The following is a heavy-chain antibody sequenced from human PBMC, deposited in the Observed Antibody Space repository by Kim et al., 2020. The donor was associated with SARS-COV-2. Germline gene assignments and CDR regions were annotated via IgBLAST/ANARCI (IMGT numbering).Heavy chain of an antibody. D-gene: IGHD2-15*01. J-gene: IGHJ4*02. Sequence: KGRFTVARDTSKNALYVQMNSLRAEDTAVYYCASFSRDDSKGNSDLFDYWGQGTLVSVSS. CDR3: ASFSRDDSKGNSDLFDY. V-gene: IGHV3-30*07.